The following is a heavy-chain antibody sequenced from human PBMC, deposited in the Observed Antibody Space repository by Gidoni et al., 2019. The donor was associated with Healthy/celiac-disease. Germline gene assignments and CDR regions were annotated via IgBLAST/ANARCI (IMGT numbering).Heavy chain of an antibody. Sequence: EVQLLESGGGLVQPGGSLRLSCAASGFTLSNYAMSWVRQAPGKGLEWVSGISGSDGSTYYADSMKGRFTISRDNSKNTLYLQMNSLRAEDTAVYYCAKDSAQISVFGSDYWGQGTLVTVSS. V-gene: IGHV3-23*01. D-gene: IGHD3-3*01. CDR3: AKDSAQISVFGSDY. J-gene: IGHJ4*02. CDR1: GFTLSNYA. CDR2: ISGSDGST.